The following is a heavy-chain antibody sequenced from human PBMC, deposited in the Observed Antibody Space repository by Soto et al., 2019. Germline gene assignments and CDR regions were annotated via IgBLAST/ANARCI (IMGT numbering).Heavy chain of an antibody. V-gene: IGHV4-31*03. CDR1: GRSISSGGYY. Sequence: LSLTCTVSGRSISSGGYYWSWLRQHPGKGLEWIGYIYYSGSTYYNPSLKSRVTISVDTSKNQFSLQLSSVTAADTAVYYCATYDSSGYYYDGKATFDYWGQGTLVTVSS. CDR3: ATYDSSGYYYDGKATFDY. J-gene: IGHJ4*02. D-gene: IGHD3-22*01. CDR2: IYYSGST.